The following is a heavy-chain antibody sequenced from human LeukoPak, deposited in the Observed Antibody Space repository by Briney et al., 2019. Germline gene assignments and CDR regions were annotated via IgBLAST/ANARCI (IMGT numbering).Heavy chain of an antibody. CDR1: GGSISSGSYF. D-gene: IGHD3-10*01. V-gene: IGHV4-39*01. Sequence: PSETLSLTCTVSGGSISSGSYFWDWIRQPPGKGLEWIGSIYYSGGTYYNPSLKSRVTISVDTSNNQFSLKLSSVTAADTAMYYCARSKGSYYYWGQGTLVTVSS. J-gene: IGHJ4*02. CDR2: IYYSGGT. CDR3: ARSKGSYYY.